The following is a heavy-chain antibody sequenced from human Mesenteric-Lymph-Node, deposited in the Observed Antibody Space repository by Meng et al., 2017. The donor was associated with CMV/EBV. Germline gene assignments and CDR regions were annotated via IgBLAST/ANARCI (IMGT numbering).Heavy chain of an antibody. J-gene: IGHJ4*02. V-gene: IGHV4-30-4*08. Sequence: SIGSGDYYWSLIRQPPGKGLEWIGYIYYSGSTYYNPSLRSRVTISLDTSKTQFSLKLSSVTAADTALYYCARETAWAKWGYGVVDSWGQGTLVTVSS. CDR2: IYYSGST. CDR3: ARETAWAKWGYGVVDS. D-gene: IGHD7-27*01. CDR1: SIGSGDYY.